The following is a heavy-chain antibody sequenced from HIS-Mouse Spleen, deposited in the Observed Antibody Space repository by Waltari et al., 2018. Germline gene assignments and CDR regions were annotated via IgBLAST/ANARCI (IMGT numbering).Heavy chain of an antibody. V-gene: IGHV1-2*02. CDR1: GYTFTGYY. CDR2: INPNRGGQ. J-gene: IGHJ3*02. CDR3: ARENALDAFDI. Sequence: QVQLVQSGAEVKKPGASVKVSCKASGYTFTGYYIHWVRQAPGQGLEWKGWINPNRGGQNYEKKVKGRVTMTRETSISTAYMELSRLRSDDTAVYYCARENALDAFDIWGQGTMVTVSS.